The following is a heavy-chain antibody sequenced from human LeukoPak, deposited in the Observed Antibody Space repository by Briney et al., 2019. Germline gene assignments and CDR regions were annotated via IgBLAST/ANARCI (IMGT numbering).Heavy chain of an antibody. CDR2: INPKSGGT. CDR1: GYTFSNYY. V-gene: IGHV1-2*02. CDR3: ARDGVYSTNFDAFDI. J-gene: IGHJ3*02. D-gene: IGHD6-13*01. Sequence: ASVKVSCKTSGYTFSNYYMHWVRQAPGQGPEWMGWINPKSGGTDYAQRFQGRVTMTRDTSISTAYMELSGLGSDDTAVYYCARDGVYSTNFDAFDIWGQGTMVTVSS.